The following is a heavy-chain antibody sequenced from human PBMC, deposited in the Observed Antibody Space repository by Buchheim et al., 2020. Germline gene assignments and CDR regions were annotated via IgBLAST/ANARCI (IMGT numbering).Heavy chain of an antibody. Sequence: QVQLVESGGGVVQPGRSLRLSCAASGFTFRSFGMHWVRQAPGKGLEWVAVIWYDESKKYYADSVKGRFTISRDNSKNKVSLQLNSLRAEDTAVYYCARDRDNYALDYGGQGTL. J-gene: IGHJ4*02. CDR2: IWYDESKK. D-gene: IGHD5-24*01. CDR1: GFTFRSFG. CDR3: ARDRDNYALDY. V-gene: IGHV3-33*01.